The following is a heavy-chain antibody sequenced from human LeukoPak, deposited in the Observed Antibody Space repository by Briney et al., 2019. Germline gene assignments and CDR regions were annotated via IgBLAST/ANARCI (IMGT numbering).Heavy chain of an antibody. Sequence: SETLPLTCTVSGGSISSGSYYWSWIPPPAGKGLEWIGRIYPTGSTNYNPSLKSRVTISVDTSKNQFSLKRRSVTAAYTAVYYCARSTTVAGYYWGQGNLVTVSS. CDR1: GGSISSGSYY. CDR2: IYPTGST. J-gene: IGHJ4*02. V-gene: IGHV4-61*02. D-gene: IGHD6-19*01. CDR3: ARSTTVAGYY.